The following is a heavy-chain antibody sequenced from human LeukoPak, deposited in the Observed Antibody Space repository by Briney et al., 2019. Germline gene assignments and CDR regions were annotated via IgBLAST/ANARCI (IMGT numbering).Heavy chain of an antibody. CDR3: ARDREYYDFWSGSYYYYYYMDV. J-gene: IGHJ6*03. Sequence: PGGSLRLSCAASGFTFSSYAMHWVRQAPGKGLEWVAFIRYDGSNKYYADSVKGRFTISRDNSKNTLYLQMNSLRAEDTAVYYCARDREYYDFWSGSYYYYYYMDVWGKGTTVTVSS. V-gene: IGHV3-30*02. CDR2: IRYDGSNK. CDR1: GFTFSSYA. D-gene: IGHD3-3*01.